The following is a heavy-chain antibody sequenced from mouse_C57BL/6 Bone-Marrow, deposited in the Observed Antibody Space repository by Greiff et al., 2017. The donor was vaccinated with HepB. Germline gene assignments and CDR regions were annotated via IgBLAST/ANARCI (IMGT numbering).Heavy chain of an antibody. CDR2: IDPETGGT. V-gene: IGHV1-15*01. J-gene: IGHJ3*01. Sequence: VQLQESGAELVRPGASVTLSCKASGYTFTDYEMHWVKQTPVHGLEWIGAIDPETGGTAYNQKFKGKDILTADKSSSTAYMELRSLTSEDSAVYYCTPYDYDVGAWFAYWGQGTLVTVSA. CDR3: TPYDYDVGAWFAY. CDR1: GYTFTDYE. D-gene: IGHD2-4*01.